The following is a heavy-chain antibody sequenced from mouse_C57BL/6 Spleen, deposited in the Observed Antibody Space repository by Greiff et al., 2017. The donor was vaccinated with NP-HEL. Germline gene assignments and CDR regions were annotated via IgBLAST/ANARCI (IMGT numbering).Heavy chain of an antibody. CDR2: IDPEDGDT. Sequence: VQLQQSGAELVRPGASVKLSCTASGFNIKDYYMHWVKQRPEQGLEWIGRIDPEDGDTEYAPKFQGKATMTADTSSNTAYLQLSSLTSEDTAVYYCTTYDGYYVGWCAYWGQGTLVTVSA. J-gene: IGHJ3*01. V-gene: IGHV14-1*01. CDR3: TTYDGYYVGWCAY. CDR1: GFNIKDYY. D-gene: IGHD2-3*01.